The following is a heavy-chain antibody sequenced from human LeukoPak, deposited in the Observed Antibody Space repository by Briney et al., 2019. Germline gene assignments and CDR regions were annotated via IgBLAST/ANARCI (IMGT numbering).Heavy chain of an antibody. D-gene: IGHD6-13*01. CDR1: GFTFSSYA. CDR2: ISGGGGST. CDR3: ANYSGSSRWFDY. J-gene: IGHJ4*02. V-gene: IGHV3-23*01. Sequence: GGSLRLSCAASGFTFSSYAMSWVRLAPGKGLEWVSGISGGGGSTYYADSVKGRFTISRDNSKNTLYLQMNSLRAEDTAVYYCANYSGSSRWFDYWGQGTLVTVSS.